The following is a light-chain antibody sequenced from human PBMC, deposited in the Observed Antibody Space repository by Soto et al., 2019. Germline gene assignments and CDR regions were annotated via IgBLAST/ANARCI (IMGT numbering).Light chain of an antibody. CDR3: QSYDRSLRGYV. J-gene: IGLJ1*01. CDR1: SSNIGSGYD. Sequence: QSVLTQPPSVSGAPGQRVTISCTGTSSNIGSGYDVHWYQHLPGTAPKLLIYGNTIRPSGVPDRFSGSKSGTSASLAITGLRAEDEADYYCQSYDRSLRGYVFGTGTKVTVL. V-gene: IGLV1-40*01. CDR2: GNT.